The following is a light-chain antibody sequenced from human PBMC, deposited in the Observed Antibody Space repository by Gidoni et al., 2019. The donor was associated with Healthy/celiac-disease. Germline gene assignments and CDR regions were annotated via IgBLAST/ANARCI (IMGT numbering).Light chain of an antibody. J-gene: IGKJ1*01. Sequence: EIVLTQSPGTLSLSPGERATLSCRASQSVSSSYLAWYQQKPGQAPRLLLYGASSRATGIPDRFSGSGSGTDFTLTISRLEPEDFAVYYCQQYGSSVTFGQGTKVEIK. CDR3: QQYGSSVT. CDR2: GAS. CDR1: QSVSSSY. V-gene: IGKV3-20*01.